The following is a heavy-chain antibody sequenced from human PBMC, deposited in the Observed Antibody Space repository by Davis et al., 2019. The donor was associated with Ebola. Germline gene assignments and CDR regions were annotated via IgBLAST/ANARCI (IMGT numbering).Heavy chain of an antibody. Sequence: GESLKTSCVTSGFTLTSSSFNWIRQTPGKGLEWIAHINTRGDARVYADSVRGRFTISRDDAANSLSLQMDSLKHEDTAGYYCVRDYLFAFDSWGQGTPVTVSS. J-gene: IGHJ4*02. D-gene: IGHD3-10*02. CDR1: GFTLTSSS. CDR3: VRDYLFAFDS. CDR2: INTRGDAR. V-gene: IGHV3-48*02.